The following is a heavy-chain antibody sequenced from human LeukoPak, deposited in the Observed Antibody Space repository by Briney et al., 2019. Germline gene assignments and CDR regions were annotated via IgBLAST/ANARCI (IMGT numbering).Heavy chain of an antibody. V-gene: IGHV1-2*02. CDR2: INANSGGT. J-gene: IGHJ3*02. D-gene: IGHD1-26*01. Sequence: ASVTVSCKASGYTFTGYYMHWVRQAPGQGREWMGWINANSGGTNYAQKFQGRVTMTRDTSISTAYLELSGLRSDDTAVYYCARGVGATARAFDIWGQGTMVTVSS. CDR1: GYTFTGYY. CDR3: ARGVGATARAFDI.